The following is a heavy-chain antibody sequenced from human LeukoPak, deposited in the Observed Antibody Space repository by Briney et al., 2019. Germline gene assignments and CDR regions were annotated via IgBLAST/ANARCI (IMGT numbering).Heavy chain of an antibody. Sequence: GGSLRLSCAASGFTFSSSGMNWVRQAPGKGLEWVLSITSSSTYIYYADSVRGRFTISRDNAKNSLYLQMNSLRAEDTAVYYCARDVNDYVWGSYRTDYWGQGTLVTVSS. J-gene: IGHJ4*02. V-gene: IGHV3-21*01. CDR2: ITSSSTYI. CDR3: ARDVNDYVWGSYRTDY. CDR1: GFTFSSSG. D-gene: IGHD3-16*02.